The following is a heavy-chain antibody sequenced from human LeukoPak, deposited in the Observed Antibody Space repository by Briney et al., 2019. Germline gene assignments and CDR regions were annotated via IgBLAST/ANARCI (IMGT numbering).Heavy chain of an antibody. CDR1: GFTFSSYG. D-gene: IGHD3-3*01. CDR3: TTDDFWSGYYDY. J-gene: IGHJ4*02. V-gene: IGHV3-33*08. CDR2: IWYGGSNK. Sequence: GGSLRLSCAASGFTFSSYGMHWVRQAPGKGLEWVAVIWYGGSNKYYADSVKGRFTISRDNSKNTLYLQMNSLKTEDTAVYYCTTDDFWSGYYDYWGQGTLVTVSS.